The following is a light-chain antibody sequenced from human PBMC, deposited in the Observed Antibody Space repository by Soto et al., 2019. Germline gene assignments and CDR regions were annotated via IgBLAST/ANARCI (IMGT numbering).Light chain of an antibody. J-gene: IGLJ1*01. Sequence: QSVLTQPPSVSAAPGQKVTISCSGSSSNIGGNSVSWYQQLPGTAPILLLYDDNKRPSGIPDRFSGSKSGTSATLGITGFQTGDEADYYCGSWDSSLSAYVFGTGTKVTVL. CDR2: DDN. CDR1: SSNIGGNS. V-gene: IGLV1-51*01. CDR3: GSWDSSLSAYV.